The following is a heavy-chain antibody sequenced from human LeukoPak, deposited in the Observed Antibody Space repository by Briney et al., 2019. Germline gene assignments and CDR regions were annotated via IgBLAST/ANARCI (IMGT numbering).Heavy chain of an antibody. D-gene: IGHD3-3*01. Sequence: GGSLRLSCAASGFTFSSYAMSWVRQAPGRGLEWVSAISGRGGSTYYADSVKGQFTISRDNSKNTLYLQMNSLRAEDTAVYYCAKDNVFGVVKYFDYWGQGTLVTVSS. J-gene: IGHJ4*02. CDR3: AKDNVFGVVKYFDY. CDR1: GFTFSSYA. V-gene: IGHV3-23*01. CDR2: ISGRGGST.